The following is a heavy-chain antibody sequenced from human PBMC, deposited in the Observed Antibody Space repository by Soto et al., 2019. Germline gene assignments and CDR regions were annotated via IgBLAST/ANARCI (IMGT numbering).Heavy chain of an antibody. CDR3: ARGGSFWRGRDWFDP. CDR1: GFTFSSYA. V-gene: IGHV3-30-3*01. CDR2: ISSDGSNK. J-gene: IGHJ5*02. Sequence: QVQLVESGGGVVQPGRSLRLSCAASGFTFSSYAMHWVRQAPGKGLEWVAVISSDGSNKYYADSVKGRFTISRDNSKNTLYLQMNSLRAEDTSVYYCARGGSFWRGRDWFDPWGQGTLVTVSS. D-gene: IGHD3-3*01.